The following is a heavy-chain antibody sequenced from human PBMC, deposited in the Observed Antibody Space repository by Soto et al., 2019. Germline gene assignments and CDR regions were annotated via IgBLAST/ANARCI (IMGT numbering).Heavy chain of an antibody. CDR1: GFTFSSYS. V-gene: IGHV3-21*01. CDR2: ISSSSSYI. Sequence: EVQLVESGGGLVKPGGSLRLSCAASGFTFSSYSMNWVRQAPGKGLEWVSSISSSSSYIHYADSVKGRFTISRDNAKNSLYLQMNSLRASDTAVYYCAREEAGNSSAWTVDYWGQGTLVTVSS. CDR3: AREEAGNSSAWTVDY. J-gene: IGHJ4*02. D-gene: IGHD6-19*01.